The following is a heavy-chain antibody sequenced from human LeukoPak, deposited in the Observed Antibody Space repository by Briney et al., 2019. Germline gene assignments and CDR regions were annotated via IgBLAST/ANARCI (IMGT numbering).Heavy chain of an antibody. J-gene: IGHJ4*02. CDR2: IKEDGSEK. CDR3: ARVGGIAVAGTASIYFDY. D-gene: IGHD6-19*01. Sequence: PGGSLRLSCAASGFTFSSYWMSWVRQAPGKGLEWVANIKEDGSEKYYVDSVKGRFTISRDNAKNSLYLQMNSLRAEDTAVYYCARVGGIAVAGTASIYFDYWGQGTLVTVSS. CDR1: GFTFSSYW. V-gene: IGHV3-7*01.